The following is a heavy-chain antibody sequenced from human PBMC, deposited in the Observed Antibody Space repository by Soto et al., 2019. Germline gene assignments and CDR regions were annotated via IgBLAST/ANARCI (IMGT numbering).Heavy chain of an antibody. Sequence: EVQLVESGGGLVQPGGSLRLSCAASGFTSSSYWMSWVRQAPGKGLEWVANIKQDGSKEYYVDSVKGRFTISRDNAKNSLYLQMISLSAEYTAVYYCARSWPTRFDILTGYPDYWGQGTLVTVSS. J-gene: IGHJ4*02. CDR2: IKQDGSKE. V-gene: IGHV3-7*01. D-gene: IGHD3-9*01. CDR3: ARSWPTRFDILTGYPDY. CDR1: GFTSSSYW.